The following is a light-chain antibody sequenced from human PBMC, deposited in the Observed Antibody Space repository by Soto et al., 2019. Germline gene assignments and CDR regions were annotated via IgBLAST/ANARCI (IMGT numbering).Light chain of an antibody. CDR1: QTISSR. CDR3: QQYNEFQYI. V-gene: IGKV1-5*03. J-gene: IGKJ2*01. CDR2: KAT. Sequence: DIQMTQSPSSLSASVGDRVTITCRASQTISSRLAWYQQKPGQAPKLLIYKATYLQTGVASRFRGSGSGTEFSLTISSLQPDDFAVYYCQQYNEFQYIFGQGTRLDI.